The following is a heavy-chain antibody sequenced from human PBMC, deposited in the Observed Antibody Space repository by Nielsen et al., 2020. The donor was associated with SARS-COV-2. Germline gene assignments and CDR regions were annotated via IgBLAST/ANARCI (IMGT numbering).Heavy chain of an antibody. V-gene: IGHV5-51*01. CDR3: ATSEEYSSPFFRY. D-gene: IGHD6-6*01. J-gene: IGHJ4*02. CDR2: IYPGDSDT. Sequence: KVSCKGSGYSFTSYWIGWARQMPGKGLEWMGIIYPGDSDTRYSPSFQGQVTISADKSISTAYLQWSSLKASDTAMYYCATSEEYSSPFFRYWGQGTLVTVSS. CDR1: GYSFTSYW.